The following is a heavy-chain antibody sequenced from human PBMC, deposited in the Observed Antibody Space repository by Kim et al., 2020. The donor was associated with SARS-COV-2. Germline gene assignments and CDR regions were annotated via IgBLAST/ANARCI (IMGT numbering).Heavy chain of an antibody. D-gene: IGHD2-2*01. CDR3: AKDFLGPAGGFSLLPLSMREYYYYGMDV. J-gene: IGHJ6*02. CDR1: GFTFSSYA. CDR2: ISGSGGST. Sequence: GGSLRLSCAASGFTFSSYAMSWVRQAPGKGLEWVSAISGSGGSTYYADSVKGRFTISRDNSKNTLYLQMNSLRAEDTAVYYCAKDFLGPAGGFSLLPLSMREYYYYGMDVWGQGTTVTVSS. V-gene: IGHV3-23*01.